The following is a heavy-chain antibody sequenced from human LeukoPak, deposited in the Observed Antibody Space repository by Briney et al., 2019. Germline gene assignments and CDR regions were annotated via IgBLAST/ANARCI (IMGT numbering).Heavy chain of an antibody. D-gene: IGHD1-26*01. CDR2: IKLDGSEK. J-gene: IGHJ6*02. V-gene: IGHV3-7*03. CDR3: AKDKGWGYSAYDCYGMDV. Sequence: GSLRLSCVASGFTFGKYWMSWVRQAPGKGLEWVANIKLDGSEKNYVDSVKGRFTISRDNTKSSLYLQMNSLRAEDTAVYYCAKDKGWGYSAYDCYGMDVWGQGTTVTVSS. CDR1: GFTFGKYW.